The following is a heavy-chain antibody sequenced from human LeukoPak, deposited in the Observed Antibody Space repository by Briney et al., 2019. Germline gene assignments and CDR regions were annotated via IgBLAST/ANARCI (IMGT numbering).Heavy chain of an antibody. Sequence: GGSLGLSCAASGFTFSSYGMHWVRQAPGKGLEWVAFIRYDGSKKYYADSVKGRFTISRDNSKNTLYLQMNSLRAEDTAVYYCAKKGGTTMSDYWGQGTLVTVSS. J-gene: IGHJ4*02. CDR3: AKKGGTTMSDY. V-gene: IGHV3-30*02. CDR1: GFTFSSYG. D-gene: IGHD3-22*01. CDR2: IRYDGSKK.